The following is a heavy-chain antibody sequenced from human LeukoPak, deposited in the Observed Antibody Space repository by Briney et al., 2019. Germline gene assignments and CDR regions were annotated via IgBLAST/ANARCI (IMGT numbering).Heavy chain of an antibody. V-gene: IGHV3-23*01. CDR1: GFTFSSYA. CDR3: AKVGAMVRGVIIPPPSYGMDV. CDR2: ISGSGGST. J-gene: IGHJ6*02. Sequence: GGSLRLSCAASGFTFSSYAMSWVRQAPGKGLEWVSAISGSGGSTYYADSVKSRFTISRDNSKNTLYLQMNSLRAEDTAVYYCAKVGAMVRGVIIPPPSYGMDVWGQGTTVTVSS. D-gene: IGHD3-10*01.